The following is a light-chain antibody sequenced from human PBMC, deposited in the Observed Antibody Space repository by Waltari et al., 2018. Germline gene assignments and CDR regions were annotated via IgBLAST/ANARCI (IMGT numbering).Light chain of an antibody. CDR2: DVS. V-gene: IGLV2-14*03. Sequence: QSALTHPASVSGSPGPSITISCPGTNSDIDAYDYVSWYQQHPGKAPKLILSDVSGRPSGISNRFSGSKSDNTASLTISGLQDEDEADYYCSSYATSNTVVFGGGTKVTVL. CDR3: SSYATSNTVV. J-gene: IGLJ2*01. CDR1: NSDIDAYDY.